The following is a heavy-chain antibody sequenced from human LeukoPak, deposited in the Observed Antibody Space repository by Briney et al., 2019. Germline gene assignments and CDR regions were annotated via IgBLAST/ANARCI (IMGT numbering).Heavy chain of an antibody. D-gene: IGHD6-19*01. CDR3: AREGSGWYFDY. CDR1: GYTFTSYY. J-gene: IGHJ4*02. Sequence: ASVKVSCKASGYTFTSYYMHWVRQASGQGLEWMGIINPSGGSTSYAQKFQGRVTMTRDTSTSTVYVELSSLRSEDTAVYYCAREGSGWYFDYWGQGTLVTVSS. CDR2: INPSGGST. V-gene: IGHV1-46*01.